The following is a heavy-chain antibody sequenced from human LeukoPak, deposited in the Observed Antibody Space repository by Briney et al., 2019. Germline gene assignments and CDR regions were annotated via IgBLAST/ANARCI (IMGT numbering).Heavy chain of an antibody. J-gene: IGHJ4*02. Sequence: PGGSLRLSCAASGFTFSSYAMSWVRQAPGKGLEWVSAISGSGGSTYYADSVKGWFTISRDNSKNTLYLQMNSLRAEDTAVYYCAKDLYYYVLSTDYWGQGTLVTVSS. D-gene: IGHD3-10*02. V-gene: IGHV3-23*01. CDR1: GFTFSSYA. CDR3: AKDLYYYVLSTDY. CDR2: ISGSGGST.